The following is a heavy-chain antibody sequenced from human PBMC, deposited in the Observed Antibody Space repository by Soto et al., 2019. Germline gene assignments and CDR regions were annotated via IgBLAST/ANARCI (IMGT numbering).Heavy chain of an antibody. Sequence: GSLRLSCAASGFTFSSYALSWVRQAPGKGLEWVSAISGSGSSTYYTDSVKGRFTISRDNSKNTLYLQMNSLRAEDTAVYYCARRSYDSSGFDYWGQGTLVTVSS. CDR2: ISGSGSST. CDR3: ARRSYDSSGFDY. D-gene: IGHD3-22*01. V-gene: IGHV3-23*01. J-gene: IGHJ4*02. CDR1: GFTFSSYA.